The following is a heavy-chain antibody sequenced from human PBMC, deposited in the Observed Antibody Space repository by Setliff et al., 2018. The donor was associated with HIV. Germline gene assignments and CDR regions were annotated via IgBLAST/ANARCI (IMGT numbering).Heavy chain of an antibody. J-gene: IGHJ4*02. Sequence: SEPLSLTCTVSGGSISNYYWSWLRQPPGKGLEWIGYISYTGSTNYNPSLKSRVTISVDTSKSQFSLKLSAVTAADTAVYYCAGGLHYGLGKFGYWGQGTLVTVSS. CDR1: GGSISNYY. V-gene: IGHV4-59*01. CDR2: ISYTGST. D-gene: IGHD3-10*01. CDR3: AGGLHYGLGKFGY.